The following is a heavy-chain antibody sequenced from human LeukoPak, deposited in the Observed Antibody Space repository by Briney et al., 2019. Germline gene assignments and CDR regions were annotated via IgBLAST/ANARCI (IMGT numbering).Heavy chain of an antibody. V-gene: IGHV1-69*05. CDR1: GGTFSSYA. CDR3: ARSSGSGSYRLEYFQH. Sequence: SSVKVSCKASGGTFSSYAISWVRQAPGQGLEWMGRIIPIFGTANYAQKFQGRVTITTDESTSTAYMELSSLRSEDTAVYYCARSSGSGSYRLEYFQHWGQGTLVTVSS. J-gene: IGHJ1*01. CDR2: IIPIFGTA. D-gene: IGHD3-10*01.